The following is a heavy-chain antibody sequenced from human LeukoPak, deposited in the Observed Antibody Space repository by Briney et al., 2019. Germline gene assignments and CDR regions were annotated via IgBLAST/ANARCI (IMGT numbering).Heavy chain of an antibody. CDR3: AREVMDNPSFDY. CDR1: GYTFTSYY. D-gene: IGHD1-14*01. CDR2: INPSGGDT. J-gene: IGHJ4*02. V-gene: IGHV1-46*01. Sequence: ASVNVSCKASGYTFTSYYMHWVRQATGQGHEWMALINPSGGDTSFAQKFQGRHTMTMDTSTNTVYMELNSLRPEATAVYYCAREVMDNPSFDYWGQGTLVTVSP.